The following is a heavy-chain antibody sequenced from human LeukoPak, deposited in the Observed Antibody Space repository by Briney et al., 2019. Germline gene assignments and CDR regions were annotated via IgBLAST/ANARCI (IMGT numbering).Heavy chain of an antibody. V-gene: IGHV3-72*01. CDR2: IRNKANSHTT. CDR3: VTVSSFDY. CDR1: GFTFSDHY. Sequence: PGGSLRLSCAASGFTFSDHYMDWVRQAPGKGLEWVGRIRNKANSHTTEYAASVKDRFTISRDDPKNSLYLQMNSLKTEDTAVYYCVTVSSFDYWGQGTLVTVSS. J-gene: IGHJ4*02.